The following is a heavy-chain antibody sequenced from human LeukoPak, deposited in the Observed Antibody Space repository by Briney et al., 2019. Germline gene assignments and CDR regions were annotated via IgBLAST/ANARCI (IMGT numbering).Heavy chain of an antibody. CDR1: GGSISSSSYY. CDR3: AILRADYYDSSGYYFDY. D-gene: IGHD3-22*01. J-gene: IGHJ4*02. Sequence: SETLSLTCTVSGGSISSSSYYWSWIRQPPGTGLEWIGEINHSGSTNYNPSLKSRVTISVDTSKNQFSLKLSSVTAADTAVYYCAILRADYYDSSGYYFDYWGQGTLVTVSS. V-gene: IGHV4-39*07. CDR2: INHSGST.